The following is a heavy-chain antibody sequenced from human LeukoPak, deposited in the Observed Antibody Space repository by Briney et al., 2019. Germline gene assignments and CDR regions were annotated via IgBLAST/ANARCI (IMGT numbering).Heavy chain of an antibody. Sequence: GGSLRLSCAASGFTFSSYCMSWVRQAPGKGLEWVANIKQDGSERFYVDSVKGRFTISRDNAKNSLYLQMNSLRAEDTAVYYCARIKGYSSPLDYWGQGTLVTVSS. V-gene: IGHV3-7*01. CDR1: GFTFSSYC. CDR2: IKQDGSER. J-gene: IGHJ4*02. CDR3: ARIKGYSSPLDY. D-gene: IGHD2-15*01.